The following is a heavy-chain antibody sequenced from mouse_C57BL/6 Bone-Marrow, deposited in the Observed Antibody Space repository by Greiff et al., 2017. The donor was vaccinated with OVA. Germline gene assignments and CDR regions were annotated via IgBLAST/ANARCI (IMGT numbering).Heavy chain of an antibody. CDR1: GYTFTSYW. CDR2: IDPSDSYT. V-gene: IGHV1-59*01. Sequence: QVQLQQSGAELVRPGTSVKLSCKASGYTFTSYWMHWVKQRPGQGLEWIGVIDPSDSYTNYNQKFKGKATLTVDTSSSTAYMQLSSLTSEDSAVYYCARRGATMITRAWFAYWGQGTLVTVSA. D-gene: IGHD2-4*01. CDR3: ARRGATMITRAWFAY. J-gene: IGHJ3*01.